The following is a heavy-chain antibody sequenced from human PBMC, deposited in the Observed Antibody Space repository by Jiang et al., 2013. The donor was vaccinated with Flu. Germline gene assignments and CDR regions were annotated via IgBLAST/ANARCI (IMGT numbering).Heavy chain of an antibody. J-gene: IGHJ6*02. CDR3: ARSRTIFGAFNEASYYYYYGMDV. CDR1: GGSISSSAYY. CDR2: IYYSGST. V-gene: IGHV4-39*01. D-gene: IGHD3-3*02. Sequence: GPGLVKPSETLSPTCTVSGGSISSSAYYWAWIRQPPGKGLEWIGNIYYSGSTYYNPSLKSRVTISVDTSKNQFPLKLSSVTAADTAVYYCARSRTIFGAFNEASYYYYYGMDVWGQGTTVTVSS.